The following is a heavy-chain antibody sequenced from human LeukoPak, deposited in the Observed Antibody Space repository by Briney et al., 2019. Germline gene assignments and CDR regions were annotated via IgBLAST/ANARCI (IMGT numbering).Heavy chain of an antibody. D-gene: IGHD1-14*01. V-gene: IGHV4-39*07. CDR1: GASISSTSHY. CDR2: IYYTGST. Sequence: SETLSLTCTVSGASISSTSHYWGWIRQPPGKGLEWVGSIYYTGSTYQNPSLKSRVTMSLDTSKNQFSLKLSSVTAADTAVYYCARDITGSFDYWGQGNLVTVSS. J-gene: IGHJ4*02. CDR3: ARDITGSFDY.